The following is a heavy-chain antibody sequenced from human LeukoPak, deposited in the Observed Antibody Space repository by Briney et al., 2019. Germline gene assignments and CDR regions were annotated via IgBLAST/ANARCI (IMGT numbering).Heavy chain of an antibody. J-gene: IGHJ6*02. CDR1: GFTFSSYA. V-gene: IGHV3-23*01. CDR3: ASNYGDYGRINYYYYYYGMDV. Sequence: GGSLRLSCAASGFTFSSYAMSWVRQAPGKGLEWVSAISGGGGSTYYADSVKGRFTISRDNSKNTLYLQMNNLRAEDTAVYYCASNYGDYGRINYYYYYYGMDVWGQGTTVTVSS. D-gene: IGHD4-17*01. CDR2: ISGGGGST.